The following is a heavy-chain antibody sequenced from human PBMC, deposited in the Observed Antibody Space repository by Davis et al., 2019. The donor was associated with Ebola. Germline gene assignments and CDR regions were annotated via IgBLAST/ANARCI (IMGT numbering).Heavy chain of an antibody. D-gene: IGHD3-10*01. CDR2: IKSKTDGGTT. J-gene: IGHJ3*02. Sequence: GESLKISCAASGFTFSNYGMNWVRQAPGKGLEWVGRIKSKTDGGTTDYAAPVKGRFTISRDDSKNTLYLQMNSLKTEDTAVYYCTTDRNVFALWFGESIHLFDIWGQGTMVTVSS. CDR3: TTDRNVFALWFGESIHLFDI. CDR1: GFTFSNYG. V-gene: IGHV3-15*01.